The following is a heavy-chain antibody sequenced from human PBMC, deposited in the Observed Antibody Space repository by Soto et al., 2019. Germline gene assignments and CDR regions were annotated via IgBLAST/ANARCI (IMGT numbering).Heavy chain of an antibody. CDR1: RGTIRSGSYY. J-gene: IGHJ4*02. CDR2: SYHIGTT. D-gene: IGHD1-1*01. Sequence: SETLSLTCSVIRGTIRSGSYYWAWVRQSRERGLEWLGSSYHIGTTKYNPALKSRVTMSVDQSNNHFSLSLKSVTAADTAVYYCAAKPYNWNIWMVYWGPGIMVTVSS. CDR3: AAKPYNWNIWMVY. V-gene: IGHV4-39*02.